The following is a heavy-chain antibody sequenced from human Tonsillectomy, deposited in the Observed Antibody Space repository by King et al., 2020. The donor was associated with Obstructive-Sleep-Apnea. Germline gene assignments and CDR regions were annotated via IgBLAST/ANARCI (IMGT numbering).Heavy chain of an antibody. D-gene: IGHD6-13*01. V-gene: IGHV4-34*01. CDR3: ARGSGAAAVNWFDP. CDR2: INHSGST. J-gene: IGHJ5*02. Sequence: VQLQQWGAGLLKPSETLSLTCAVYGGSFSDYYWSWIRQPPGKGLEWIGEINHSGSTNYNPSLKSRVTILVDTANNQFSLKLSSVTAADTAVYYCARGSGAAAVNWFDPWGQGTLVTVSS. CDR1: GGSFSDYY.